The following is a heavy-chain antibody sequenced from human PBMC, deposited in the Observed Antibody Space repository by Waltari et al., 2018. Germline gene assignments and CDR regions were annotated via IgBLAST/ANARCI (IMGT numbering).Heavy chain of an antibody. J-gene: IGHJ4*02. CDR1: GFSLSDYC. D-gene: IGHD3-3*01. CDR2: INQDGET. Sequence: EAQLVESGGTLVRPGESLRLSGVVSGFSLSDYCMSWDRQAPGKGLEWVASINQDGETDYVDSVKGRFTISRDNAKNSLYLVLNTLGADDSGVYFCASDPTLFGIRQNYFDSWGQGTQVTVSS. V-gene: IGHV3-7*04. CDR3: ASDPTLFGIRQNYFDS.